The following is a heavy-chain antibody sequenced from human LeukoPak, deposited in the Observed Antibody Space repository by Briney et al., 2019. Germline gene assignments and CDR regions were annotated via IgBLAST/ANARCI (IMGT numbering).Heavy chain of an antibody. CDR2: INPSGGST. CDR3: ARDRASGSYQVSFCYDLDV. V-gene: IGHV1-46*01. CDR1: GYTFTSYY. J-gene: IGHJ6*02. D-gene: IGHD3-10*01. Sequence: ASVKVSCKASGYTFTSYYIHWVRQAPGQGLAWMGVINPSGGSTTYAQNFQGRVTITTDTSTSTVYMELSSLRSEDTAVYYCARDRASGSYQVSFCYDLDVWGLGTTVTVSS.